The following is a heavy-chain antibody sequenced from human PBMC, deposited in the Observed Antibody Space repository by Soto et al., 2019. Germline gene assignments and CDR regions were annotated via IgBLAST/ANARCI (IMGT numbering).Heavy chain of an antibody. CDR1: GFDVSNTY. D-gene: IGHD1-7*01. CDR3: ARVSKGTIYSPHAFDV. CDR2: IYSGGAT. V-gene: IGHV3-53*01. J-gene: IGHJ3*01. Sequence: PVGSLRLSCAASGFDVSNTYMSWVRQAPGKGLDWVSIIYSGGATYYADSVKGRFTISRDNSKNTLYLQMNSLRAEDTALYYCARVSKGTIYSPHAFDVWGQGTMVTVS.